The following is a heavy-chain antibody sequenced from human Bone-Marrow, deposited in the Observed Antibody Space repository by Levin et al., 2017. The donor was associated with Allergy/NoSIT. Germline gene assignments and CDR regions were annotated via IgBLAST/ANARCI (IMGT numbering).Heavy chain of an antibody. CDR1: GYTFTGYY. CDR2: INPNSGGT. D-gene: IGHD2-2*01. J-gene: IGHJ5*02. V-gene: IGHV1-2*06. CDR3: ARDLLPYCSSTSCFPDPNWFDP. Sequence: ASVKVSCKASGYTFTGYYMHWVRQAPGQGLEWMGRINPNSGGTNYAQKFQGRVTMTRDTSISTAYMELSRLRSDDTAVYYCARDLLPYCSSTSCFPDPNWFDPWGQGTLVTVSS.